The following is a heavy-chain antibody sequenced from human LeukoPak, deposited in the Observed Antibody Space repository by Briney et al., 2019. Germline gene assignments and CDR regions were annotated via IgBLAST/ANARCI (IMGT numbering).Heavy chain of an antibody. CDR2: MNPNSGNT. CDR3: ARFDGGNSGLWWREAPFDY. D-gene: IGHD4-23*01. CDR1: GYTFTSYD. Sequence: ASVKVSCKAYGYTFTSYDINWVRQATGQGLEWMGWMNPNSGNTGYAQKFQGRVTMTRNTSISTAYMELSSLRSEDTAVYYCARFDGGNSGLWWREAPFDYWGQGTLVTVSS. J-gene: IGHJ4*02. V-gene: IGHV1-8*01.